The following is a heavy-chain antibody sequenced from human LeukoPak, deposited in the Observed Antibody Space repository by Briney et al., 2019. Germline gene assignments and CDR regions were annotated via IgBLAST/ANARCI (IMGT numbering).Heavy chain of an antibody. CDR2: IYHSGST. Sequence: PSETLSLTCAVSGGSISSSSWWSWVRQPPGKGLEWIGEIYHSGSTNYNPSLKSRVTISVDKSKNQFSLKLSSVTAADTAVYYCARDGGEMATIDYWGQGTLVTVSS. CDR3: ARDGGEMATIDY. CDR1: GGSISSSSW. V-gene: IGHV4-4*02. J-gene: IGHJ4*02. D-gene: IGHD5-24*01.